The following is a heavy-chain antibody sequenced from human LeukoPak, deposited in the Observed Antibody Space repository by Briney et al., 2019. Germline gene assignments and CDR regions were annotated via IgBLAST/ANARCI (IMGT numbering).Heavy chain of an antibody. CDR1: GYTFTGYY. Sequence: GESLKISCKASGYTFTGYYMHWVRQAPGQGLEWMGWINPNSGGTNYAQKFQGRVTMTRDTSISTAYMELSRLRSDDTAVYYCARDRRAGSSGYHPYYFDYWGQGTLVTVSS. CDR3: ARDRRAGSSGYHPYYFDY. D-gene: IGHD3-22*01. J-gene: IGHJ4*02. V-gene: IGHV1-2*02. CDR2: INPNSGGT.